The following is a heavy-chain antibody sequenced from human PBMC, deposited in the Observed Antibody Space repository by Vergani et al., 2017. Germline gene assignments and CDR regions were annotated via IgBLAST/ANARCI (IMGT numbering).Heavy chain of an antibody. CDR1: GYTFTGYY. J-gene: IGHJ5*02. CDR2: INPNSGGT. D-gene: IGHD2-21*02. Sequence: QVQLVQSGAEVKKPGASVKVSCKASGYTFTGYYMHWVRQAPGQGLEWMGWINPNSGGTNYAQKFQGRVTMTRDTSISTAYMELSSLRSDDTAVYYGARDGSYCGGVCYFETSRNWFDPWGQGTLVTVSS. V-gene: IGHV1-2*02. CDR3: ARDGSYCGGVCYFETSRNWFDP.